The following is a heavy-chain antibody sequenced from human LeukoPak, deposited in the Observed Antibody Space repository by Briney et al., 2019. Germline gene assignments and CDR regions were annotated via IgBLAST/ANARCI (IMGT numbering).Heavy chain of an antibody. D-gene: IGHD3-16*01. CDR1: GFTFSSYA. CDR2: ISGSGGST. V-gene: IGHV3-23*01. CDR3: ARNDYNFDY. J-gene: IGHJ4*02. Sequence: GGSLRLSCAASGFTFSSYAMSWVRQAPGKGLEWVSGISGSGGSTYYADSVKGRFTISRDNAKNSLYLQMSSLRAEDTAVYYCARNDYNFDYWGQGTLVTVSS.